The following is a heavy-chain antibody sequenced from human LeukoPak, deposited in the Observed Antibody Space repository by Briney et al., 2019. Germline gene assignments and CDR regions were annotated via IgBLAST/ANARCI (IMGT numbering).Heavy chain of an antibody. CDR3: ARGRRDGYKVRRYFDY. Sequence: ASETLSLTCTVSGGSIRSYYWSWIRQPPGKGLEWIGEINHSGSTNYNPSLKSRVTISVDTSKNQFSLKLSSVTAADTAVYYCARGRRDGYKVRRYFDYWGQGTLVTVSS. J-gene: IGHJ4*02. D-gene: IGHD5-24*01. V-gene: IGHV4-34*01. CDR1: GGSIRSYY. CDR2: INHSGST.